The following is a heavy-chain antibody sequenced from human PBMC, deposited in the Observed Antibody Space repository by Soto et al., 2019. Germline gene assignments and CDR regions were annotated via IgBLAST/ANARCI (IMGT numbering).Heavy chain of an antibody. CDR2: LIPVFGTS. CDR1: GDSFSNYA. J-gene: IGHJ6*02. V-gene: IGHV1-69*01. Sequence: QVQLVQSGAEVKKPGSSVKVSCRASGDSFSNYAVNWLRQAPGRGLEWMGGLIPVFGTSNYAEKFQGRLKLTADESTSTAYMELSSLNSEDTAVYYWARAVRTGFYGIDVWGQGTTVCVSS. CDR3: ARAVRTGFYGIDV.